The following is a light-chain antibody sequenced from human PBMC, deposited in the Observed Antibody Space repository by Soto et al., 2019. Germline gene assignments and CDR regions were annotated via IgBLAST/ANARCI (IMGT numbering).Light chain of an antibody. CDR1: QTIGKY. Sequence: DIQMTQSPSSLSASLGDRVTITCRASQTIGKYLNWYQQQPGKVPKLLIYDASYLQSGVPSRFSGSESGTDFTLNISDLRPEDFATYYCQQSFSIPFTFGPGTKVDI. J-gene: IGKJ3*01. CDR2: DAS. CDR3: QQSFSIPFT. V-gene: IGKV1-39*01.